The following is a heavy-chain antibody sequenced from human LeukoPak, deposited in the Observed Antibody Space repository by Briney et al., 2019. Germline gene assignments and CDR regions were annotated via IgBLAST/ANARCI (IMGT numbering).Heavy chain of an antibody. CDR1: GGSISSGGYY. J-gene: IGHJ3*02. CDR2: IYYSGST. D-gene: IGHD1-14*01. Sequence: SETLSLTCTVSGGSISSGGYYWSWISQHPGKGLEWIGYIYYSGSTYYNPSLKSRVTISVDTSKNQFSLKLSSVTAADTAVYYCAREDRDDAFDIWGQGTMVTVSS. CDR3: AREDRDDAFDI. V-gene: IGHV4-31*03.